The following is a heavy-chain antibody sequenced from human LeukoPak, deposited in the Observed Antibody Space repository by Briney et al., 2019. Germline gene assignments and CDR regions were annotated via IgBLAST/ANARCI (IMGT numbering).Heavy chain of an antibody. D-gene: IGHD4-17*01. J-gene: IGHJ6*02. Sequence: SETLSLTCTVSDGPISSYYWTWIRQPPGKGLEWIGYIYYSGSTNYNPSLKSRVTISVDTSKNQFSLKLSSVTAADTAVYYCARETVTTGHGMDVWGQGTTVTVSS. CDR2: IYYSGST. CDR1: DGPISSYY. CDR3: ARETVTTGHGMDV. V-gene: IGHV4-59*01.